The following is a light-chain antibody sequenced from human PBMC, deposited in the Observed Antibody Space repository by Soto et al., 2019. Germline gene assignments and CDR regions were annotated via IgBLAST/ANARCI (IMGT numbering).Light chain of an antibody. Sequence: MTMSPSSVSASVGDRVTITCRASQGISSYLTWYQQKPGKAPKLLIYGASTLQSGVSSRFSGSGSETDFTLTISSLQSEDFATYYCQQSYSSPWTFGQGTKVDIK. CDR2: GAS. CDR1: QGISSY. V-gene: IGKV1-39*01. J-gene: IGKJ1*01. CDR3: QQSYSSPWT.